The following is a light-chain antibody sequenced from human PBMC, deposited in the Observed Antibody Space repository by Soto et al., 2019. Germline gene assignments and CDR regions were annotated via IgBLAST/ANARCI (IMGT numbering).Light chain of an antibody. CDR3: AAWDDSLNGYV. CDR2: SNN. J-gene: IGLJ1*01. V-gene: IGLV1-44*01. Sequence: LTQPHSGSGAPGQRVNISCSGSSSNIGSNTVNWYQQLPGTAPKLLIYSNNQRPSGVPDRFSGSKSGTSASLAISGLQSEDEADYYCAAWDDSLNGYVFGTGTKVTVL. CDR1: SSNIGSNT.